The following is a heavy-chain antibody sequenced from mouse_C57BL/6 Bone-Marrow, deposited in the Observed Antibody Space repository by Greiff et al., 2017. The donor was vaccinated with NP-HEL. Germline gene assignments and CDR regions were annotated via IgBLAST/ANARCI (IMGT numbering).Heavy chain of an antibody. CDR3: AREGYYEAMDY. CDR1: GYTFTSYW. V-gene: IGHV1-69*01. D-gene: IGHD2-3*01. CDR2: IDPSDSYT. Sequence: VQLQQPGAELVMPGASVKLSCKASGYTFTSYWMHWVKQRPGQGLEWIGEIDPSDSYTNYNQKFKGKSTLTVDKSSSTAYMQLSSLTSEDSAVDYCAREGYYEAMDYWGQGTSVTVSS. J-gene: IGHJ4*01.